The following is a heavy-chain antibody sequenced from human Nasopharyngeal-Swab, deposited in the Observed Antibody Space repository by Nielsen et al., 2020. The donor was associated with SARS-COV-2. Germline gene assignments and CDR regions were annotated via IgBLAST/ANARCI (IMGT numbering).Heavy chain of an antibody. CDR1: GGSFRTGGFH. CDR2: IYDSGNA. V-gene: IGHV4-31*03. J-gene: IGHJ4*02. Sequence: SETLSLTCTVSGGSFRTGGFHWNWIRQHPGKGLEWIGYIYDSGNAYYSPSLKSRVTISVNTSKRQFSLKLASVTAADTAIYYCARGWAGHCTTNICGDRPLDWGQGTLVVVSS. D-gene: IGHD2-8*01. CDR3: ARGWAGHCTTNICGDRPLD.